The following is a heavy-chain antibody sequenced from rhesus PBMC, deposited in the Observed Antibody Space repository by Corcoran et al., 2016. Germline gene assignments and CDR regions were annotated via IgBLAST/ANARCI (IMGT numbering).Heavy chain of an antibody. Sequence: QVQLQESGPGLVKPSETLSLTCAVSGGSISGYWWGWIRHPPGKGLEGIGYIGGSSGSTYYNPYLKSRVTISTDTSKNQFSLKLSSVTAADTAVYYCARFRSDVDYWGQGVLVTVSS. V-gene: IGHV4-165*01. D-gene: IGHD6-31*01. CDR3: ARFRSDVDY. CDR1: GGSISGYW. CDR2: IGGSSGST. J-gene: IGHJ4*01.